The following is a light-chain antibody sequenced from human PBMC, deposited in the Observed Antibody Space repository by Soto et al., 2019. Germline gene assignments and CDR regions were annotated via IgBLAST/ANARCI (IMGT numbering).Light chain of an antibody. CDR1: QDIRID. J-gene: IGKJ2*01. CDR3: LQDYSYPYT. V-gene: IGKV1-6*01. Sequence: AIPMTQSPSSLSASVGDRVTITCRASQDIRIDLGWYQLKPGKAPKLLIYAASILQSGVPSRFSGSGSGTDFHLTTSSLQPEDFATYYGLQDYSYPYTFGQGTKLEIK. CDR2: AAS.